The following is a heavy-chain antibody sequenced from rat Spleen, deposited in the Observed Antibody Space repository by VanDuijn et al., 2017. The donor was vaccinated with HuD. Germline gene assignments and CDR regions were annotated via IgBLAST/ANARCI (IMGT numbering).Heavy chain of an antibody. CDR1: GFTFSYYG. Sequence: EVQLVESGGGSVQPGRSLKISCEASGFTFSYYGMTWVRQAPTRGREWVASISSGGGNTYHRDSVKGRFTISRDNAKNTLYLQMDSLRSDDTATYYCARPYSSPLYFDYWGQGVMVTVSS. CDR2: ISSGGGNT. J-gene: IGHJ2*01. CDR3: ARPYSSPLYFDY. D-gene: IGHD1-2*01. V-gene: IGHV5S13*01.